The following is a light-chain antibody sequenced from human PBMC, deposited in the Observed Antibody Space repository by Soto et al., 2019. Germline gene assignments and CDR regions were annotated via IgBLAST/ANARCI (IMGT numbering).Light chain of an antibody. CDR2: RNI. CDR3: SSYTTSYFYV. CDR1: SSNIGAGYD. V-gene: IGLV1-40*01. Sequence: QSVLTQPPSVSGALGQRVTISCTGRSSNIGAGYDVHWYQQLPGTAPKLLIYRNINRPSGVPDRFSGSQSGTSASLAITGLQAEDEADYYCSSYTTSYFYVFGPGTKVTVL. J-gene: IGLJ1*01.